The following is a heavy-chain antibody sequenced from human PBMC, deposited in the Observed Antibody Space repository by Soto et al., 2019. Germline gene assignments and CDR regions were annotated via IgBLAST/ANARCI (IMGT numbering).Heavy chain of an antibody. J-gene: IGHJ3*02. Sequence: SGPTLVNPTQTLTLTCSFSGFSLSTSRVGVAWIRQPPGKALEWLAIIYWDDDRRYSPSLKTRLAITKDTSKNQVVLTMTNLDPGDKNTYYCAKLIVTGGEVSVLDAFDKWGQGTMVTVSS. CDR2: IYWDDDR. CDR1: GFSLSTSRVG. V-gene: IGHV2-5*02. CDR3: AKLIVTGGEVSVLDAFDK. D-gene: IGHD3-16*01.